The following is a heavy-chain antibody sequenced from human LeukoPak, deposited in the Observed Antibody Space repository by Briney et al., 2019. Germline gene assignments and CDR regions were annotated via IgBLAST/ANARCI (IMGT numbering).Heavy chain of an antibody. Sequence: RGESLKISCKGSGYSFTSYWIGWVRQMPGKGLEWMGIIYPGDSDTRYSPSFQGQVTISADKSISTAYLQWSSLKASDTAMYYCARLSDSSGYYHENYFDYWGQGTLVTVSS. V-gene: IGHV5-51*01. CDR1: GYSFTSYW. J-gene: IGHJ4*02. D-gene: IGHD3-22*01. CDR2: IYPGDSDT. CDR3: ARLSDSSGYYHENYFDY.